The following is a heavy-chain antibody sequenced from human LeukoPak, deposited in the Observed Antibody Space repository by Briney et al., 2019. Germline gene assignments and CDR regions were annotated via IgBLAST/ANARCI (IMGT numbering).Heavy chain of an antibody. CDR2: IYYSGST. Sequence: SETLSLTCTVSGASIRSYYWSWIRQPPGKGLELIGYIYYSGSTNYNPSLKSRVTISVDTSKNQFYLRLNSVTAGDTAIYYCARESYGGRDYWGQGTLVTVSS. J-gene: IGHJ4*02. CDR1: GASIRSYY. D-gene: IGHD3-16*01. CDR3: ARESYGGRDY. V-gene: IGHV4-59*01.